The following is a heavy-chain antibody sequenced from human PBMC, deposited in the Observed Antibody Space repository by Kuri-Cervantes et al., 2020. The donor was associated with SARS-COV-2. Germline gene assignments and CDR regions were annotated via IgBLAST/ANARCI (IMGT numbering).Heavy chain of an antibody. J-gene: IGHJ4*02. CDR2: IKQDGSEK. Sequence: GESLKISCAASGFTFSSYWMSWVRQAPGKGLEWVANIKQDGSEKYYVDSVKGRFTISRDDSKNTLYLQMNSLKTEDTAVYYCTTDPDSSGYYYSFDYWGQGTLVTVSS. V-gene: IGHV3-7*03. CDR1: GFTFSSYW. D-gene: IGHD3-22*01. CDR3: TTDPDSSGYYYSFDY.